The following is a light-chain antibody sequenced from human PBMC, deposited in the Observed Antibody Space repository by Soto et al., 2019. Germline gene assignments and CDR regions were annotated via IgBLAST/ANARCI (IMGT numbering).Light chain of an antibody. Sequence: QSALTQPPSVSGAPGQRVTISCTGSSSNIGAGYDVHWYQQLPGTAPKLLIYGNNNRPSGVHDRFSGSKSGTSASLAITGLQAEDEADYYCQSYDSSLSGWVFGGGTKLTVL. CDR1: SSNIGAGYD. CDR2: GNN. J-gene: IGLJ3*02. CDR3: QSYDSSLSGWV. V-gene: IGLV1-40*01.